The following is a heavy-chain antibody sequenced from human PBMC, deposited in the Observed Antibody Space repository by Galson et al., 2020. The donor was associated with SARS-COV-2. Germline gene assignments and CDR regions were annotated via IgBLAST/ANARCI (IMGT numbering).Heavy chain of an antibody. CDR3: ASAGYDILTGYPLH. Sequence: GESLKISCAASGFTFSDYWMTWVRQAPKKGLEWVANIKQDGNEKYYVDSVKGRFTISRDNSKNTLYLQMNSLRAEDTAVYYCASAGYDILTGYPLHWGQGTLVTVSS. CDR1: GFTFSDYW. J-gene: IGHJ4*02. CDR2: IKQDGNEK. V-gene: IGHV3-7*03. D-gene: IGHD3-9*01.